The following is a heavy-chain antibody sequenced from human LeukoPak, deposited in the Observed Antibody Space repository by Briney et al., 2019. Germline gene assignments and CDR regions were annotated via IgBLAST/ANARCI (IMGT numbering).Heavy chain of an antibody. D-gene: IGHD2-15*01. CDR1: GFIFTKYG. Sequence: ASVKVSCKASGFIFTKYGISWVRQAPGQGLEWVGWISGYNGDTNCAQKLQDRVTMTTDTSTSTAYMELRSLRSDDTAVYYCARDVPGGYCSGGSCYSSSLWGQGTLVTVSS. J-gene: IGHJ4*02. CDR2: ISGYNGDT. V-gene: IGHV1-18*01. CDR3: ARDVPGGYCSGGSCYSSSL.